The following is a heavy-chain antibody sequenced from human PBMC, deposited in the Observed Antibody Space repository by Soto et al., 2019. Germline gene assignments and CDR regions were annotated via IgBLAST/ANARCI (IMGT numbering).Heavy chain of an antibody. D-gene: IGHD2-8*01. CDR2: VYSTGST. CDR1: GYSLTANDYY. V-gene: IGHV4-39*05. J-gene: IGHJ4*02. CDR3: DRSHYTYGLLIDY. Sequence: SETPSLTCSVSGYSLTANDYYGGWLRQPPGKGLQWIGNVYSTGSTFSHPSLTSRVFISVDTSKNKFSLRLTSVTAADTAVYYCDRSHYTYGLLIDYWGPGIMVNASS.